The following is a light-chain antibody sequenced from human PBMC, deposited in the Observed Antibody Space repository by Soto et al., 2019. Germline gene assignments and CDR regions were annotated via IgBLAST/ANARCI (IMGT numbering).Light chain of an antibody. V-gene: IGKV3-15*01. CDR2: YGS. Sequence: IVMTQSSATLSVPQGKTFTFSCRASQGIRSHLALYQHKPCQAPRLLISYGSAGATSIPARFSGSGSGTEFTLTINSLQSEVFAVFYCQQFYTWPVTVSGGTKVDIK. CDR3: QQFYTWPVT. J-gene: IGKJ4*01. CDR1: QGIRSH.